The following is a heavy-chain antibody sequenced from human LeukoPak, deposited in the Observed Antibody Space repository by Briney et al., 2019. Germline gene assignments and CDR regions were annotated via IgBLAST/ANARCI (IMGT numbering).Heavy chain of an antibody. Sequence: PGGSLRLSCAASGFTFSSYEMNWVRQAPGKGLELISYISSSGSTIYYADSVKGRFTISRDNAKNSLYLQMNSLRAEDTTLYYCARRCAYGFDYWGQGTLVTVSS. CDR2: ISSSGSTI. V-gene: IGHV3-48*03. J-gene: IGHJ4*02. D-gene: IGHD5-12*01. CDR1: GFTFSSYE. CDR3: ARRCAYGFDY.